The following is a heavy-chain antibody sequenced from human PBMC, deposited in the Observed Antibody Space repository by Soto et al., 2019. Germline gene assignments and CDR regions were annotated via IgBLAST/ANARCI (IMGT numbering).Heavy chain of an antibody. CDR1: GFAISRGYY. Sequence: SETLSLTCSVSGFAISRGYYWSWVGQPPGKGLEWIGSIYPSVSSYHNPSLATRLRLSIDTSKNQFTLNLTPVTAADTALSSCAREKLGTTFFDNLGQGIQLTVST. CDR3: AREKLGTTFFDN. J-gene: IGHJ4*02. D-gene: IGHD1-1*01. CDR2: IYPSVSS. V-gene: IGHV4-38-2*02.